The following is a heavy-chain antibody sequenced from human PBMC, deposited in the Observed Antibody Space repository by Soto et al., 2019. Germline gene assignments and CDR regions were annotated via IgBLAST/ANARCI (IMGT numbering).Heavy chain of an antibody. CDR3: AKDLRRQPGHYYGMDV. V-gene: IGHV3-30*18. J-gene: IGHJ6*02. Sequence: GGSLRLSCAASGFTFSSYGMHWVRQAPGKGLEWVAVISYDGSNKYYADSVKGRFTISRDNSKNTLYLQINSLRAEDTAVYYCAKDLRRQPGHYYGMDVWGQGTTVTVSS. D-gene: IGHD1-1*01. CDR2: ISYDGSNK. CDR1: GFTFSSYG.